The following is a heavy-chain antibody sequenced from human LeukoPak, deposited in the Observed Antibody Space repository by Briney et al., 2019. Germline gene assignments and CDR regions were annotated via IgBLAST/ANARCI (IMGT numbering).Heavy chain of an antibody. Sequence: GGSLRLSCAASGFTFSSYAMHWVRQAPGKGLEWVAVISYDGSNKYYADSVKGRFTISRDNSKNTLYLQMSNLRAEDTAVYYCASTDTAMVPPDYWGQGTLVTVSS. CDR1: GFTFSSYA. CDR3: ASTDTAMVPPDY. CDR2: ISYDGSNK. V-gene: IGHV3-30*04. D-gene: IGHD5-18*01. J-gene: IGHJ4*02.